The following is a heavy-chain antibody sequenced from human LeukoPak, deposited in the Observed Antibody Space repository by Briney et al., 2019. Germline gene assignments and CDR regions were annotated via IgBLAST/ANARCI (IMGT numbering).Heavy chain of an antibody. CDR3: ARGGYYYDSSGYYSFDY. J-gene: IGHJ4*02. V-gene: IGHV4-61*02. Sequence: PSETLSLTCTVSSGSISTSNYYWSWIRQPAGKGLEWIGRIYTSGSTNYNPSLKSRVTMSVDTSKNQFSLKLSSVTAADTAVYYCARGGYYYDSSGYYSFDYWGQGTLVTVSS. CDR1: SGSISTSNYY. CDR2: IYTSGST. D-gene: IGHD3-22*01.